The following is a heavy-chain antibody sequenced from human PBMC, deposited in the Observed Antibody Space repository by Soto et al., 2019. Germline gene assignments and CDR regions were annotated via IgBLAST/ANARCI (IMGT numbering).Heavy chain of an antibody. V-gene: IGHV3-48*03. CDR1: GFTFSSYE. CDR2: ISSSGSTI. Sequence: PWGSLSLSCAASGFTFSSYEMNWVRQAPGKGLEWVSCISSSGSTIYYADSVKGRFTISRDNAKNSLYLQMNSLRAEDTAVYYCARYRGLMVHSDGFAPWCPGNLVTV. D-gene: IGHD2-8*01. J-gene: IGHJ5*02. CDR3: ARYRGLMVHSDGFAP.